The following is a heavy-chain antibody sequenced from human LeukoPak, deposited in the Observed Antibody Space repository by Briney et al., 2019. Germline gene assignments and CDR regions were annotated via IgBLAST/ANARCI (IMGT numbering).Heavy chain of an antibody. V-gene: IGHV1-2*02. D-gene: IGHD3-10*01. J-gene: IGHJ6*03. Sequence: ASVKVSCKASGYTFTGYYMHWVRQAPGPGLEWVGWINPNSGGTNYAQKFQGRVTMTRDTTISTPYIELSRLRSADTAVYYCARKQVMVRGVMNYYYYYYMDVWGKGTTVTISS. CDR2: INPNSGGT. CDR3: ARKQVMVRGVMNYYYYYYMDV. CDR1: GYTFTGYY.